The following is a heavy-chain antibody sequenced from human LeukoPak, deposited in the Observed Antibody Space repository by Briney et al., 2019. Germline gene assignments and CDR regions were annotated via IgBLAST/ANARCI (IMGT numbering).Heavy chain of an antibody. CDR2: ISSSGSTI. CDR1: GFTFSDYY. V-gene: IGHV3-11*01. J-gene: IGHJ6*03. CDR3: ARLWLRDGGHYFYMDF. D-gene: IGHD3-16*01. Sequence: GGSLRLSCAASGFTFSDYYMSWIRQAPGKGLEWVSYISSSGSTIYYADSVKGRFTISRDNAKNSLYLQMNSLRAEDTAVYYCARLWLRDGGHYFYMDFWGKGTTVTVSS.